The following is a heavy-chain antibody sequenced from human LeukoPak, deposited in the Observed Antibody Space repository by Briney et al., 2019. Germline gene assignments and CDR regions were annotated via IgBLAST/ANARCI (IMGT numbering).Heavy chain of an antibody. CDR3: AREVGDTDY. CDR2: ISSDGRNT. CDR1: GFTFSSYW. Sequence: GGSLRLSCAASGFTFSSYWMHWVRQAPGKGLVWVSCISSDGRNTGYADSVKGRFTISRDNAENTLYLQMNSLRAEDTAVYYCAREVGDTDYWGQGTLVTVSS. J-gene: IGHJ4*02. D-gene: IGHD1-26*01. V-gene: IGHV3-74*01.